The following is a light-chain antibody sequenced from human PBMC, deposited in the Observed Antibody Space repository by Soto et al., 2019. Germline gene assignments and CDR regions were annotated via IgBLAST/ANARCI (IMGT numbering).Light chain of an antibody. CDR2: AAS. CDR3: RQYYSYPQT. Sequence: AIRMTQSPSSLSASTGDRVTITCRASQGISSYLAWYQQKPGKAPKLLIYAASTLQSGVPSRFSGSGSGTDFTRTISCLQSEECARDYGRQYYSYPQTVGPGTKVDSK. J-gene: IGKJ3*01. V-gene: IGKV1-8*01. CDR1: QGISSY.